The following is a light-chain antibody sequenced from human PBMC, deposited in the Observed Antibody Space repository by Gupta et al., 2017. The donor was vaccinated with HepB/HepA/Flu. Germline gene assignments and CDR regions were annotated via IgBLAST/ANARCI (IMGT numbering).Light chain of an antibody. CDR2: DVF. V-gene: IGKV3D-11*02. Sequence: EIVLTQSPATLSLSPGERATLSCRASQSVGKCLAWYQQRPGQPPRLLIYDVFNTANGGPGRCSDSRVGTDGNLAVVSLAPEDCEIYYCQGRTGWHPIFTFGHGTKVDIK. J-gene: IGKJ3*01. CDR1: QSVGKC. CDR3: QGRTGWHPIFT.